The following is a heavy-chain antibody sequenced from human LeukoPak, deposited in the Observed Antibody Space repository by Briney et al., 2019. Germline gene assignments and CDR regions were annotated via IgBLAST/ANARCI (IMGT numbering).Heavy chain of an antibody. V-gene: IGHV4-39*01. Sequence: PSETLSLTCTVSGGSISSSSYYWGWIRQPPGKGLEWIGSIYYSGNTYYSPSLKSRVTISVDTSKNQFSLKLYSVTAADTAVYYCASRGISSGWYSFDYWGQGILVTVSS. CDR1: GGSISSSSYY. CDR2: IYYSGNT. D-gene: IGHD6-19*01. J-gene: IGHJ4*02. CDR3: ASRGISSGWYSFDY.